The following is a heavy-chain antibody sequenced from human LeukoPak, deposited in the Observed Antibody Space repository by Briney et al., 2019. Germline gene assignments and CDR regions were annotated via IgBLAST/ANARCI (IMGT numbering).Heavy chain of an antibody. Sequence: PSETLSLTCTVSGGSINGYYWSWIRQPPGKGLEWVGYVYFSRSTKYNPSLESRLTVSVDTSKNQFSLKLSSVTAADTAVYYCARSIAVAGTGIDYWGQGTLVTVSS. CDR3: ARSIAVAGTGIDY. V-gene: IGHV4-59*01. CDR2: VYFSRST. J-gene: IGHJ4*02. CDR1: GGSINGYY. D-gene: IGHD6-19*01.